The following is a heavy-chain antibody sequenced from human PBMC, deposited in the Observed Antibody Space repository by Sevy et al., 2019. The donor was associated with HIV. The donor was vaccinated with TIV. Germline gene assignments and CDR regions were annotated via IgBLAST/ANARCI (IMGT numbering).Heavy chain of an antibody. Sequence: SETLSLTCTVSGGSVSSGSYYWSWIRQPPGKGLEWIGYIYYSGSTNYNPSLKSRVTISVDTSKNQFSLKLSSLTAADTAVYYCARAIGYCSSTSCYLVNLIWFDPWGLGTLVTVSS. CDR3: ARAIGYCSSTSCYLVNLIWFDP. CDR2: IYYSGST. J-gene: IGHJ5*02. D-gene: IGHD2-2*01. CDR1: GGSVSSGSYY. V-gene: IGHV4-61*01.